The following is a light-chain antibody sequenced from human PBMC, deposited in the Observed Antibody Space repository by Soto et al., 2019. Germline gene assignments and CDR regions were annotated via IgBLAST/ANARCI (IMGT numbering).Light chain of an antibody. V-gene: IGKV3-20*01. Sequence: EIVLTQSPATLSLSLGERATLSCRASQSVSSRYLAWYQQKPDQPPRLLIYGASIRATGIADRCSGSGSGRDFTITISTVEPEDVAVYYCQQYGSSAYTFGQGTELEIK. CDR3: QQYGSSAYT. J-gene: IGKJ2*01. CDR1: QSVSSRY. CDR2: GAS.